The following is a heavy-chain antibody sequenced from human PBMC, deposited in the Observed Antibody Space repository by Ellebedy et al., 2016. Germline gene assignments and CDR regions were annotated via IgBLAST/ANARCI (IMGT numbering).Heavy chain of an antibody. J-gene: IGHJ4*02. CDR3: TTVYRYNYDSV. CDR1: GFTFSNAW. CDR2: IRSKTDGGAA. V-gene: IGHV3-15*01. Sequence: GGSLRLSCAASGFTFSNAWMNWVRQAPGKGLEWVGRIRSKTDGGAADYAAPVKGRFTISRDDSKNTLYLQMNSLKTEDTAVYFCTTVYRYNYDSVWGQGTLVTVSS. D-gene: IGHD5-18*01.